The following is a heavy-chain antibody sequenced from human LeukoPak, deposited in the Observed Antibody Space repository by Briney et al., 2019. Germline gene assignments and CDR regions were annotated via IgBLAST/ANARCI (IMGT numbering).Heavy chain of an antibody. CDR2: ISSSSSYI. V-gene: IGHV3-21*01. J-gene: IGHJ6*03. D-gene: IGHD5-18*01. CDR1: GFTFSSYS. CDR3: ARVGDSMIQVWSFYMDV. Sequence: PGGSLRLSCAASGFTFSSYSMNWVRQAPGKGLEWVSSISSSSSYIYYADSVKGRFTISRDNAKNSLYLQMNSLRAEDTAVYYCARVGDSMIQVWSFYMDVWGKGTTVTVSS.